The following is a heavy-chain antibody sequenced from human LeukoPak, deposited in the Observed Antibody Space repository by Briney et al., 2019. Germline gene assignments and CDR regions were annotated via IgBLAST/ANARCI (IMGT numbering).Heavy chain of an antibody. V-gene: IGHV4-59*01. CDR3: ARGQPEEQWLVVGNWFDP. CDR1: GGSISSYY. J-gene: IGHJ5*02. CDR2: IYYSGST. D-gene: IGHD6-19*01. Sequence: SETLSLTCTVSGGSISSYYWSWIRQPPGKGLEWIGYIYYSGSTNYNPSLKSRVTISVDTSKNQFPLKLSSVTAADTAVYYCARGQPEEQWLVVGNWFDPWGQGTLVTVSS.